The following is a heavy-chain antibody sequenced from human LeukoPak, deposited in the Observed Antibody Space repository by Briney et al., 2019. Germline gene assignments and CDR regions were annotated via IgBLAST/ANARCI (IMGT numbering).Heavy chain of an antibody. CDR2: ITGSGGST. Sequence: GGSLRLSCEASGFTFSGYAMSWVRQAPGKGLEWVSGITGSGGSTYYADSVKGRFTISRDNAKKSLYLQMNSLRAEDTAVYYCARGRQNSGSYSDAFDIWGQGTMVTVSS. CDR1: GFTFSGYA. D-gene: IGHD1-26*01. V-gene: IGHV3-23*01. CDR3: ARGRQNSGSYSDAFDI. J-gene: IGHJ3*02.